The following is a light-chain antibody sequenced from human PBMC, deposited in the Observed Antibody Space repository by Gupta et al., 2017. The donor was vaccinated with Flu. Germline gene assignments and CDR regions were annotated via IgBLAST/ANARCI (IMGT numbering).Light chain of an antibody. CDR3: QQYNTYPWT. V-gene: IGKV1-5*03. J-gene: IGKJ1*01. Sequence: DIQMPQSPSTLSASVGDTVTITCRASQSFSTWLAWYQQKPGKAPKLLIYKASSSETGVPSRFSGSGSGTDFTLTISSLQPDDFATYYCQQYNTYPWTFGQGTKVEI. CDR2: KAS. CDR1: QSFSTW.